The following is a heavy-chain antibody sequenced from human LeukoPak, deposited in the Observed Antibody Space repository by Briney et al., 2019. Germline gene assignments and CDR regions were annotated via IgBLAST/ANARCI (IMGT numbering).Heavy chain of an antibody. J-gene: IGHJ4*02. D-gene: IGHD6-13*01. CDR2: ISGDGAST. V-gene: IGHV3-43*02. CDR3: TKDKSSSWYYFDS. Sequence: GGSLRLSCAASGFTFDDYAMHWVRHAPGKGLEWVSLISGDGASTYYADSVKGRFTISRDNSKNSLYLQMNSLRTEDTALYYCTKDKSSSWYYFDSWGQGTLVTVSS. CDR1: GFTFDDYA.